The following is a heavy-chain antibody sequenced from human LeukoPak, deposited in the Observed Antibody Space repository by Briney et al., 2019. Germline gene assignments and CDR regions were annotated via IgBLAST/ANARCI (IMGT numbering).Heavy chain of an antibody. Sequence: ASVKVSCKTSGYIFTPHHIHWMRQAPGQGLELLGWVSAADNPEYSQKFQGRVVITRDASATTSYLELNGLRSEDTAVYYCAMSVEMPPIPSFDYGGQGTLVTVSS. J-gene: IGHJ4*02. D-gene: IGHD5-24*01. V-gene: IGHV1-3*01. CDR1: GYIFTPHH. CDR2: VSAADNP. CDR3: AMSVEMPPIPSFDY.